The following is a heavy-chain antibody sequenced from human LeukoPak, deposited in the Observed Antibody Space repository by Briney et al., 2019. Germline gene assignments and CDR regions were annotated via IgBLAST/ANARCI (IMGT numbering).Heavy chain of an antibody. V-gene: IGHV3-30-3*01. CDR3: ARDPPDIVVVPAANYFHWFDP. Sequence: GGSLRLSCAASGFTFSSYAMHWVRQAPGKGLEWVAVILYDGSNKYYADSVKGRFTISRDNSKNTLYLQMNSLRAEDTAVYYCARDPPDIVVVPAANYFHWFDPWGQGTLVTVSS. CDR2: ILYDGSNK. D-gene: IGHD2-2*01. J-gene: IGHJ5*02. CDR1: GFTFSSYA.